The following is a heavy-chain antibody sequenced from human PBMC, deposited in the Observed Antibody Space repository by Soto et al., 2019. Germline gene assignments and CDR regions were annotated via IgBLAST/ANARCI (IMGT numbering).Heavy chain of an antibody. D-gene: IGHD1-26*01. CDR2: ISGSGGRT. Sequence: EVQLLESGGGLVQPGGSLRLSCAASGFTFSSYAMSWIRQAPGKGLEWVSAISGSGGRTYYADSVKGRFTIARDNFKNMLYIQMTSLRAEDTAVYYGGKEGGIVAARALGYWGQGTLVTVSS. CDR1: GFTFSSYA. V-gene: IGHV3-23*01. CDR3: GKEGGIVAARALGY. J-gene: IGHJ4*02.